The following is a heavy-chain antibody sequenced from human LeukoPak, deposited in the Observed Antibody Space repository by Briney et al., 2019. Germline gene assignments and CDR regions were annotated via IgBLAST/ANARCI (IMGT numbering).Heavy chain of an antibody. D-gene: IGHD6-19*01. CDR3: AKGWLAGTIGNWYFDL. J-gene: IGHJ2*01. CDR2: VSGTGSST. Sequence: GGSLRLSCAASGFTFSSYWMHWVRQAPGKGLEWVSAVSGTGSSTYYADSVKGRFTISRDNSKNTMYLQMNSLRVEDTAVYYCAKGWLAGTIGNWYFDLWGRGTLVTVSS. CDR1: GFTFSSYW. V-gene: IGHV3-23*01.